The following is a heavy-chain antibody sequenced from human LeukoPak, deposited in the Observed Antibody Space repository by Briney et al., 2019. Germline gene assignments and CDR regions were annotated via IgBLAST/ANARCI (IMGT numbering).Heavy chain of an antibody. V-gene: IGHV1-2*02. CDR1: GYTFTAFY. J-gene: IGHJ4*02. CDR3: AKEADGYNY. Sequence: GASVKVSCKASGYTFTAFYIHWVRQAPGQGLEWMGWINPNSGGTNYAQKFQGRVTMTRDTSTSTACLDLSRLRSDDTAVYYCAKEADGYNYWGQGTLVTVSS. CDR2: INPNSGGT. D-gene: IGHD5-24*01.